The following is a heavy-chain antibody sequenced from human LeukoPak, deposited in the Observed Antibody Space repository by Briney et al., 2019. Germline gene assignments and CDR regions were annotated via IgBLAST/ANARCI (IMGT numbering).Heavy chain of an antibody. CDR3: AKVGDYGDYALDY. V-gene: IGHV3-30*18. D-gene: IGHD4-17*01. Sequence: GGSLRLSCAASGFTFSSYGMHWVRQAPGKGLEWVAVISYDGSYKYYADSVKGRFTISRDNSKNTLYLQMNSLRAEDTAVYYCAKVGDYGDYALDYWGQGTLVTVSS. J-gene: IGHJ4*02. CDR1: GFTFSSYG. CDR2: ISYDGSYK.